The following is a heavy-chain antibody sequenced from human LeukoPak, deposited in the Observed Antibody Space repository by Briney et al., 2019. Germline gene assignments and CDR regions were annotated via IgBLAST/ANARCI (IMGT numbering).Heavy chain of an antibody. V-gene: IGHV1-2*02. Sequence: AASVKVSCKASGYTFTGYYMHWVRQAPGQGLEWMGWINPNSGGTNYAQKFQGRVTMTRDTSISTAYMELSRLRSDDTAVYYCARDARISMVRGVIPFGYWGQGTLVTVSS. J-gene: IGHJ4*02. CDR1: GYTFTGYY. CDR3: ARDARISMVRGVIPFGY. CDR2: INPNSGGT. D-gene: IGHD3-10*01.